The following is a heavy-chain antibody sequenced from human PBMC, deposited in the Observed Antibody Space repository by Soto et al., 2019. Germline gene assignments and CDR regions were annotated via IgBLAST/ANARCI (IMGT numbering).Heavy chain of an antibody. CDR1: GGSISSYY. J-gene: IGHJ6*02. Sequence: SETLSLTCTVSGGSISSYYWSWIRQPPGKGLEWIGYIYYTGSTNYNPSLKSRVTISVDTSKNQFSLKLSSVTAADTAVYYCAREGVSSSWYNYYCMDVWGQGTTVTVSS. CDR3: AREGVSSSWYNYYCMDV. V-gene: IGHV4-59*12. CDR2: IYYTGST. D-gene: IGHD6-13*01.